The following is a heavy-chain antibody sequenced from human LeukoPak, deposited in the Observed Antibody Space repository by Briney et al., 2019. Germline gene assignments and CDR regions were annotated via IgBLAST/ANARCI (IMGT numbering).Heavy chain of an antibody. D-gene: IGHD6-19*01. V-gene: IGHV1-2*04. CDR3: ARGEAVAGNDNSGIDY. CDR2: INPNSGGT. Sequence: ASVKVSCNASGYTFTGYYMHWVRQAPGQGLEWMGWINPNSGGTNYAQKFQGWVTMTRDTSISTAYMELSRLRSDDTAVYYCARGEAVAGNDNSGIDYWGQGTLVTVSS. J-gene: IGHJ4*02. CDR1: GYTFTGYY.